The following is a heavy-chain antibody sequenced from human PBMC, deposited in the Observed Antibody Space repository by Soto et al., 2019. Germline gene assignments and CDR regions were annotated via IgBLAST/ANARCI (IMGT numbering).Heavy chain of an antibody. Sequence: EVQLVESGGGLVKPGGSLRLSCAASGFTFSSYSMNWVRQAPGKGLEWVSSISSSSSYIYYADSVKGRFTISRDNAKNSLYLQMNSLRGEDTAVYYCATPGHYYYYYMDVWGKGTTVTVSS. CDR1: GFTFSSYS. CDR3: ATPGHYYYYYMDV. V-gene: IGHV3-21*01. J-gene: IGHJ6*03. CDR2: ISSSSSYI.